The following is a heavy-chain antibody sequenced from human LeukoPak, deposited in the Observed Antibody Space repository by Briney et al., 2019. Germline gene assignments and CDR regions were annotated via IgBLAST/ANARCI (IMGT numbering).Heavy chain of an antibody. CDR1: GYTFTSYG. V-gene: IGHV1-18*01. CDR3: ARDGGAVSGSLKDPFDY. Sequence: ASVKVSCKASGYTFTSYGISWVRQAPGQGLEWMGWISAYNGNTNYAQKLQGRVTMTTDTSTSTAYMELRSLRSDDTAVYYCARDGGAVSGSLKDPFDYWGQGTLVTVSS. D-gene: IGHD3-10*01. J-gene: IGHJ4*02. CDR2: ISAYNGNT.